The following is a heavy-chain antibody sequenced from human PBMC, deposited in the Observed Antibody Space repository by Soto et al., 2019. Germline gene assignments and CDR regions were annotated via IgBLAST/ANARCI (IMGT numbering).Heavy chain of an antibody. D-gene: IGHD2-2*01. V-gene: IGHV3-15*01. J-gene: IGHJ6*02. Sequence: GGSLRLSCAASGFTFSSYAMSWVRQAPGKGLEWVGRIKSKTDGGTTDYAAPVKGRFTISRDDSKNTLYLQMNSLKTEDTAVYYCTTVPHCSSTSCYYGYYYGMDVWGQGTTVTVSS. CDR1: GFTFSSYA. CDR2: IKSKTDGGTT. CDR3: TTVPHCSSTSCYYGYYYGMDV.